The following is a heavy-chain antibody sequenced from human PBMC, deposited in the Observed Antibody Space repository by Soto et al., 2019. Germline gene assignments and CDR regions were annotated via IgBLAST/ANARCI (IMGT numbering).Heavy chain of an antibody. CDR3: ARQEAAAGTPFDS. CDR1: GGSIGGYY. J-gene: IGHJ4*02. D-gene: IGHD6-25*01. V-gene: IGHV4-59*01. CDR2: IYFSGST. Sequence: QVHLQESGPGLLKPSETLSLTCTVSGGSIGGYYWNWIRQPPGKGLEWLGYIYFSGSTHYNPSLKTRLTISVDTSKKQFSLNLRSVTAADTAVYYCARQEAAAGTPFDSWGQGTLVSVSS.